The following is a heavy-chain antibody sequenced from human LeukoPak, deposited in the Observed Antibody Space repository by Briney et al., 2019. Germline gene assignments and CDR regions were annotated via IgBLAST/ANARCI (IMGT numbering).Heavy chain of an antibody. D-gene: IGHD6-19*01. CDR1: GFTFSNNW. V-gene: IGHV3-74*01. CDR2: MSGDGSNL. J-gene: IGHJ4*02. CDR3: TRGRLPVAGAPGY. Sequence: HPGGSLRLSCAASGFTFSNNWMNWVRQAPGQGLVWVARMSGDGSNLDYAESVKGRFTISRDNAKNTLFLQMNSLRAEDTAVYYCTRGRLPVAGAPGYWGQGTLVTVSS.